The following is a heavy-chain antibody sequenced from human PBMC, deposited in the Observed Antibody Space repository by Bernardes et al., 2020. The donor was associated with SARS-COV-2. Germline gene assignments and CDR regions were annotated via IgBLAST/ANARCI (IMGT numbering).Heavy chain of an antibody. J-gene: IGHJ3*02. CDR1: GFTFSSYG. Sequence: GSLRLSCAASGFTFSSYGMHWVRQAPGKGLEWVAVISYDGSNKYYADSVKGRFTISRDNSKNTLYLQMNSLRAEDTAVYYCANFPSNDAFDIWGQGTMVTVSS. V-gene: IGHV3-30*18. CDR3: ANFPSNDAFDI. CDR2: ISYDGSNK.